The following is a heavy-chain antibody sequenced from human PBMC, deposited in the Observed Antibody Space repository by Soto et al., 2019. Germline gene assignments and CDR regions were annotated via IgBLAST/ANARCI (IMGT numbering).Heavy chain of an antibody. CDR3: ARGGVTTIDY. V-gene: IGHV4-59*01. D-gene: IGHD2-21*02. CDR2: IYFSGST. Sequence: PSETLSLTCTVSGGSISSYYWIWIRQPPGKGLEWIGYIYFSGSTSYNPSLKSRVTISVDTSKNQFSLKLSSVTAADTAVYYCARGGVTTIDYWGQGTLVTVPQ. CDR1: GGSISSYY. J-gene: IGHJ4*02.